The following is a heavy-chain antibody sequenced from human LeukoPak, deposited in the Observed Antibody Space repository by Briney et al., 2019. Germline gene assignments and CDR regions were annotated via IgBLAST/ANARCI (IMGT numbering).Heavy chain of an antibody. D-gene: IGHD6-13*01. CDR2: ISGSGGST. CDR1: GFTFSSYG. J-gene: IGHJ4*02. Sequence: GGSLRLSCAASGFTFSSYGMSWVRQAPGKGLEWVSVISGSGGSTYYADSVKGRFTISRDNSKNTLYPQMNSLRAEDTAVYYCARTMYSTPDYFDYWGQGTLVTVSS. CDR3: ARTMYSTPDYFDY. V-gene: IGHV3-23*01.